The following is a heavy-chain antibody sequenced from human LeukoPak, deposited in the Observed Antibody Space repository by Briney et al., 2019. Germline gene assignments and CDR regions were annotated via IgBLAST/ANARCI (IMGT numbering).Heavy chain of an antibody. CDR3: ARNYYYGSGSYPVFDY. J-gene: IGHJ4*02. CDR2: ISYDGSNK. CDR1: GFTFSSYG. Sequence: YPGGSLRLSCAASGFTFSSYGMHWVRQAPGKGLEWVAVISYDGSNKYYADSVKGRFTISRDNSKNTLYLQMNSLRAEETAVYYCARNYYYGSGSYPVFDYWGQGTLVTVSS. V-gene: IGHV3-30*03. D-gene: IGHD3-10*01.